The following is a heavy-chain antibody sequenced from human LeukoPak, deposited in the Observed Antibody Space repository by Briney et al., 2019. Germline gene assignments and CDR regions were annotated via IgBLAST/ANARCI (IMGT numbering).Heavy chain of an antibody. CDR2: INPSGGST. J-gene: IGHJ5*02. CDR1: GYTFTSYY. V-gene: IGHV1-46*01. CDR3: ARDLFSVAAAGTRRINWFDP. Sequence: ASVKVSCKASGYTFTSYYVHWVRQAPGQGLEWMGIINPSGGSTSYAQKFQGRVTMTRDTSISTAYMELSRLRSDDTAVYYCARDLFSVAAAGTRRINWFDPWGQGTLVTVSS. D-gene: IGHD6-13*01.